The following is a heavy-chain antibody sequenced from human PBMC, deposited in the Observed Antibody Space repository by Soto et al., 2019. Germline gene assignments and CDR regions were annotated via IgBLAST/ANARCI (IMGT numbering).Heavy chain of an antibody. D-gene: IGHD2-15*01. CDR2: ISNSGST. CDR3: ARRNSGGNWLEP. Sequence: PSETLSLTCVVSGGSVSSGTYYWTWIRQPPGKGLEWIGYISNSGSTNYNPSLKSRVTISADTSKNQFSLKLNSVTAADTAVYYCARRNSGGNWLEPWGQGTLVTV. V-gene: IGHV4-61*01. J-gene: IGHJ5*02. CDR1: GGSVSSGTYY.